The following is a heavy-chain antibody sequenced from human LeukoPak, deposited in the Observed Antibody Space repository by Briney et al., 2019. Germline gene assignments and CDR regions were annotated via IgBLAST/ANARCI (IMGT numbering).Heavy chain of an antibody. V-gene: IGHV4-39*01. CDR1: GGSISSSSYY. CDR3: TRHPRRAGTYCGGDCYLP. D-gene: IGHD2-21*02. J-gene: IGHJ4*02. Sequence: PSETLSLTCTVSGGSISSSSYYWGWIRQPPGKGLEWIGSIYYSGSTYYNPSLKSRVTISVDTSKNQFSLSLSSVIAADTAVYYCTRHPRRAGTYCGGDCYLPWGQGTLVTVSS. CDR2: IYYSGST.